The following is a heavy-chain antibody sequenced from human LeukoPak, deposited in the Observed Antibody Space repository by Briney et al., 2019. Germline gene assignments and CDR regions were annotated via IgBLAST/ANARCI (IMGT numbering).Heavy chain of an antibody. V-gene: IGHV3-7*01. D-gene: IGHD5-12*01. CDR2: IKQDGSEK. J-gene: IGHJ4*02. CDR1: GFTFSTYW. CDR3: ARDRSGFYSIDQ. Sequence: PGGSLRLSCAASGFTFSTYWMGWVRQAPGKGLEWVANIKQDGSEKYYMDSVKGRFTISRDNAKNSLYLQMNSLRAEDTAVYYCARDRSGFYSIDQWGQGTLVTVSP.